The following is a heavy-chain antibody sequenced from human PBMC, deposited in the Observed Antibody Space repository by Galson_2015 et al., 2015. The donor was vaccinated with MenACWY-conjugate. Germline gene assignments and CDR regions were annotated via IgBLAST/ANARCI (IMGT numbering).Heavy chain of an antibody. D-gene: IGHD1-26*01. Sequence: SLRLSCAGSGFSFRLYNLNWVRQAPGKGLEWVSYIGKTGTHTNYADSVKGRFTVSRDNAKNSLYLQMNSLTAEDTAVYYCARTPRSGSPLDYWGQGTLVTVSS. V-gene: IGHV3-11*03. CDR2: IGKTGTHT. CDR3: ARTPRSGSPLDY. J-gene: IGHJ4*02. CDR1: GFSFRLYN.